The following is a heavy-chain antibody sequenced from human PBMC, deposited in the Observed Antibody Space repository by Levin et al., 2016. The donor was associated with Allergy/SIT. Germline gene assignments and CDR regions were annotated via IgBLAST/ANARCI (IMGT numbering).Heavy chain of an antibody. D-gene: IGHD5-18*01. CDR2: ISSSSSTI. Sequence: WIRQPPGKGLEWVSYISSSSSTIYYADSVKGRFTISRDNAKNSLYLQMNSLRAEDTAVYYCARGTGGYSYGFLGIGRSGSDYWGQGTLVTVSS. CDR3: ARGTGGYSYGFLGIGRSGSDY. J-gene: IGHJ4*02. V-gene: IGHV3-48*01.